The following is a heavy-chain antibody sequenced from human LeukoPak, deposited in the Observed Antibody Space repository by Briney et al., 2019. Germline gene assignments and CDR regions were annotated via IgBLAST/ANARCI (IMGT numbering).Heavy chain of an antibody. J-gene: IGHJ6*03. CDR3: AKGAQPYYYYYYMDV. Sequence: AGRSLRLSCAASGFTFSSYGMHWVRQAPGKGLEWVAVISYDGSNKYYADSVKGRFTISRDNSKNTLYLRMKSLRAEDTAVYYCAKGAQPYYYYYYMDVWGKGTTVTVSS. CDR1: GFTFSSYG. V-gene: IGHV3-30*18. CDR2: ISYDGSNK.